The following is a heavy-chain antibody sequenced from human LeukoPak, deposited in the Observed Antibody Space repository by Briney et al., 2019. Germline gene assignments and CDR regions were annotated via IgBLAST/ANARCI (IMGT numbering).Heavy chain of an antibody. CDR1: GFTFSSYS. Sequence: GGSLRLSCAASGFTFSSYSMNWARQAPGKGLEWVSYITSSSSIIYYADSVKGRFTISRDNAKNSLYLQMNSLRAEDTAVYYCAKDGGVAGTLYYYMDVWGKGTTVTVSS. CDR3: AKDGGVAGTLYYYMDV. J-gene: IGHJ6*03. CDR2: ITSSSSII. V-gene: IGHV3-48*01. D-gene: IGHD6-19*01.